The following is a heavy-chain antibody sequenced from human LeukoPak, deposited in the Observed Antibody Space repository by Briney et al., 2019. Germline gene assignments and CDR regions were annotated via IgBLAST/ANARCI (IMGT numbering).Heavy chain of an antibody. Sequence: PGGSLRLSCAASGFTFSDYYMSWIRQAPGKGLEWVSYISSSGSTIYYADSVKGRFTISRDNAKNSLYLQMNSLRAEDTAVYYCARVAPYDYSFRFDPWGQGTLVTVSS. CDR1: GFTFSDYY. D-gene: IGHD4-11*01. CDR3: ARVAPYDYSFRFDP. J-gene: IGHJ5*02. CDR2: ISSSGSTI. V-gene: IGHV3-11*04.